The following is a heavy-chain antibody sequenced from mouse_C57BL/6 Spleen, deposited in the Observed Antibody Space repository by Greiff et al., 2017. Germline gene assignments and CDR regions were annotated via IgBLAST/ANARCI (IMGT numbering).Heavy chain of an antibody. J-gene: IGHJ4*01. Sequence: QVQLQQPGAELVKPGASVKLSCKASGYTFTSYWMHWVKQRPGRGLEWIGRIDPNSGGTKYNEKFKSKATLTVDKPSSTAYMQLSSLTSGDSAVYYCARGITTVVDYYAMDYWGQGTSVTVSS. CDR3: ARGITTVVDYYAMDY. D-gene: IGHD1-1*01. V-gene: IGHV1-72*01. CDR1: GYTFTSYW. CDR2: IDPNSGGT.